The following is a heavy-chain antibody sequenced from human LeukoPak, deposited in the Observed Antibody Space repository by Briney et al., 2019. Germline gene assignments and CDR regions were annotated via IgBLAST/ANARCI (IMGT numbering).Heavy chain of an antibody. Sequence: PGGSLRLSCAASGLNVSTNYMTWVRQAPGKGLEWVSVTYRRGNTDYADSVKGRFTISRDTSKNTLYLQMNSLRVEDTAMYYCARQAYGYYLDYWGQGTLVAVSS. CDR3: ARQAYGYYLDY. CDR2: TYRRGNT. CDR1: GLNVSTNY. J-gene: IGHJ4*02. D-gene: IGHD3-10*01. V-gene: IGHV3-66*04.